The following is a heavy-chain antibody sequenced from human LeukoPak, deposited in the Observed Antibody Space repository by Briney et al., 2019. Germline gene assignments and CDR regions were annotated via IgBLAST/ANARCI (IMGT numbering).Heavy chain of an antibody. CDR3: ARRLGESVAARALDY. J-gene: IGHJ4*02. Sequence: GGSLRLSCAASGFTFDDYAMHWVRQAPGKGLEWVSYISSTGSSIFYADSVKGRFTISRDNAKNSLDLQMNSLRAEDTAVYYCARRLGESVAARALDYWGQGTLVTVSS. D-gene: IGHD6-6*01. CDR1: GFTFDDYA. V-gene: IGHV3-48*01. CDR2: ISSTGSSI.